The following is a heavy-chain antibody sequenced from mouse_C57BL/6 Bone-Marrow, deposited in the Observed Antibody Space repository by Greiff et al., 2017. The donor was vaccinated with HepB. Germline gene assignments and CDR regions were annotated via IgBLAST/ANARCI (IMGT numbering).Heavy chain of an antibody. Sequence: DVQLQESGPGLVKPSQSLSLTCSVTGYSITSGYYWNWIRQFPGNKLEWMGYISYDGSNNYNPSLKNRISITRDTSKNQFFLKLNSVTTEDTATYYCASLLYYAMDYWGQGTSVTVSS. CDR3: ASLLYYAMDY. D-gene: IGHD1-1*01. CDR1: GYSITSGYY. CDR2: ISYDGSN. V-gene: IGHV3-6*01. J-gene: IGHJ4*01.